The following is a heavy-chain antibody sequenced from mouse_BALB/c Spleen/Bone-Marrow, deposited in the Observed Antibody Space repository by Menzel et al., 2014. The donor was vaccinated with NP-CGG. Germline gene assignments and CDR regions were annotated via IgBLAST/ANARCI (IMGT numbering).Heavy chain of an antibody. D-gene: IGHD2-1*01. CDR3: ARGGNFLWYFDV. CDR2: ILPGSGST. J-gene: IGHJ1*01. CDR1: GYTFRSHW. Sequence: QVQLQQSGAELMKPGASVKISCKATGYTFRSHWIEWVKQRPGHGLEWIGEILPGSGSTYYNEKFKGKATFTADTSSNTAYMQLNSLTSEDSAVYYCARGGNFLWYFDVWGAGTTVTVSS. V-gene: IGHV1-9*01.